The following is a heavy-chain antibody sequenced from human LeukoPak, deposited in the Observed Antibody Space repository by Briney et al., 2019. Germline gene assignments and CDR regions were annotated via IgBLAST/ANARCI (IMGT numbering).Heavy chain of an antibody. V-gene: IGHV1-2*02. CDR2: INPNSGGT. CDR1: GYTFTGYY. D-gene: IGHD3-22*01. J-gene: IGHJ6*02. CDR3: ARAQPYYDSSGYFLPPYYGMDV. Sequence: ASVKVSCKASGYTFTGYYMHWVRQAPGQGLEWMGWINPNSGGTNYAQKFQGRVTMTRDTSISTAYMELSRLRSDDTAVYYCARAQPYYDSSGYFLPPYYGMDVWGQGTTVTVSS.